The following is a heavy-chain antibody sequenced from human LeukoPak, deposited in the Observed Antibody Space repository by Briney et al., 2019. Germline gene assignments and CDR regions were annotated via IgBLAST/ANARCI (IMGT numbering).Heavy chain of an antibody. CDR2: IYYSGST. D-gene: IGHD6-19*01. CDR1: GGSISGYY. Sequence: SETLSLTCTVSGGSISGYYWSWIRQPPGKGLEWIGYIYYSGSTNYNPSLKSRVTISVDTSKNQFSLKLSSVTAADTAVYYCARAVTDTYFDYWGQGTLVTVSS. CDR3: ARAVTDTYFDY. V-gene: IGHV4-59*01. J-gene: IGHJ4*02.